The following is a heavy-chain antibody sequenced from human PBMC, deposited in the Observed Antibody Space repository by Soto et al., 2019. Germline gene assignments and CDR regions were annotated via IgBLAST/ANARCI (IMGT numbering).Heavy chain of an antibody. J-gene: IGHJ6*02. CDR3: ARGGLTVAGYYYYYGMDV. CDR2: MNPNSGNT. V-gene: IGHV1-8*01. D-gene: IGHD6-19*01. Sequence: ASVKVSCKASGYTFTSYDINWVRQATGQGLEWMGWMNPNSGNTGYAQKFQGRVTMTRNTSISTAYMELSSLRSEDTAVYYCARGGLTVAGYYYYYGMDVWGQGTTVTVSS. CDR1: GYTFTSYD.